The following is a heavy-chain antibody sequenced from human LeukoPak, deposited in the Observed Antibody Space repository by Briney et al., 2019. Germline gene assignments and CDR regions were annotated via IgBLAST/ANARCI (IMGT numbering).Heavy chain of an antibody. D-gene: IGHD1-1*01. J-gene: IGHJ4*02. CDR1: GDTVSSNSDA. CDR3: ARISTGSFDY. CDR2: TYYRSKWYN. V-gene: IGHV6-1*01. Sequence: SQTLSLTCAVSGDTVSSNSDAWDWIRQSQSRGFEWLGRTYYRSKWYNDYAVSVKSPITINPDTSRNQFALQLSSVTPEDTAVYYCARISTGSFDYWGQGPLATVS.